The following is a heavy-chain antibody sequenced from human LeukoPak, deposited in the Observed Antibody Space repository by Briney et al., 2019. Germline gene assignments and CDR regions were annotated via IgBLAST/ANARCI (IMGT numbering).Heavy chain of an antibody. CDR3: TTVDSLLWFGELEDYYYYGMAV. V-gene: IGHV3-15*01. CDR1: GFTFGNAW. Sequence: GGSLRLSCAASGFTFGNAWMSWVRQAPGKGLEWVGRIKRKTDGGTTDYAAPVKGRFTISRDDSKNTLYLQMNSLTTEDTAVYFCTTVDSLLWFGELEDYYYYGMAVWGQGTTVTVSS. J-gene: IGHJ6*02. CDR2: IKRKTDGGTT. D-gene: IGHD3-10*01.